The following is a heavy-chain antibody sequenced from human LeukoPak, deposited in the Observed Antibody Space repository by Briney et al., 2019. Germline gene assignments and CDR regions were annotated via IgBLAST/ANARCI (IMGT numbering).Heavy chain of an antibody. J-gene: IGHJ4*02. CDR2: IKQDGSET. D-gene: IGHD6-13*01. Sequence: GGSLRLSCAASGFTFSNYWMSWVRQAPGKGLEWVANIKQDGSETYYVDPVKGRFTISRDNAKNSLYLQMNSLRAEDTAFYFCARDGGLYSSSWTHYYFDYWGQGTLVTVSS. CDR1: GFTFSNYW. CDR3: ARDGGLYSSSWTHYYFDY. V-gene: IGHV3-7*05.